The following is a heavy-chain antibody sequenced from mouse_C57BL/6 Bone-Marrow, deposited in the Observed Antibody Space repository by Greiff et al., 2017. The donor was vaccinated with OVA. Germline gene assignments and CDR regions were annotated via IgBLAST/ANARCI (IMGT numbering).Heavy chain of an antibody. V-gene: IGHV8-8*01. D-gene: IGHD1-1*01. CDR3: ARIGYYYGSSVFAY. Sequence: QVTLKVSGPGILQPSQTLSLTCSFSGFSLSTFGMGVGWIRQPSGKGLEWLAHIWWDDDKYYNPALKSRLTISKATSKNQVFLKIANVDTADTATYYCARIGYYYGSSVFAYWGQGTLVTVSA. CDR2: IWWDDDK. J-gene: IGHJ3*01. CDR1: GFSLSTFGMG.